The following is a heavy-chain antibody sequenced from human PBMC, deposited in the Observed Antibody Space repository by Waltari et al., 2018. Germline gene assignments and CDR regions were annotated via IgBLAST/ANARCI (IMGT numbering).Heavy chain of an antibody. CDR2: ISYDGTSK. CDR1: GFNNYA. V-gene: IGHV3-30*04. Sequence: QVHLVESGGGVVQPGGSLRLSCAASGFNNYAMHWVRQAPGKGLEWVALISYDGTSKYYSGSVEGRFTISRDNSKNTLDLQMNSLGPEDTAVYYCVRDRCTSATCRLLSEYFQQWGQGTLVTVSS. J-gene: IGHJ1*01. CDR3: VRDRCTSATCRLLSEYFQQ. D-gene: IGHD2-2*01.